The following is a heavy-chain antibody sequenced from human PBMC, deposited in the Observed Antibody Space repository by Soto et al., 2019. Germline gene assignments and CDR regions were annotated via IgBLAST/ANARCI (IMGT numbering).Heavy chain of an antibody. CDR2: IWYDGSNK. D-gene: IGHD2-2*01. V-gene: IGHV3-33*01. CDR3: ASRSPALDY. J-gene: IGHJ4*02. Sequence: QVQLVESGGGVVQPGRSLRLSCAASGFTFSSYGMHWVRQAPGKGLEWVAVIWYDGSNKYYADFVKGRFTISRDNSKNTLYLQMISLRAEDTAVYYCASRSPALDYWGQGTLVTVS. CDR1: GFTFSSYG.